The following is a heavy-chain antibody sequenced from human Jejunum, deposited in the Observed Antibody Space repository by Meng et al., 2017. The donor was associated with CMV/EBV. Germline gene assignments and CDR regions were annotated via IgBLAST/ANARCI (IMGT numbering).Heavy chain of an antibody. D-gene: IGHD1-26*01. J-gene: IGHJ4*02. CDR1: GYTFTNYG. CDR2: INAYNGDT. Sequence: QAQLLRSGGEVKKPGASVKVSCKASGYTFTNYGITWVRQAPGQGLEWMGWINAYNGDTNYAQTLQGRVTMTTDTSTSTAYMELRGLRSDDTAVYYCARVEVGITSGDYWGQGTLVTVSS. V-gene: IGHV1-18*01. CDR3: ARVEVGITSGDY.